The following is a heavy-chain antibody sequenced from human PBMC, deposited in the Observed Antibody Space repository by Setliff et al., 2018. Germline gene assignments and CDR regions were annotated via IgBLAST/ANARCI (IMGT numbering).Heavy chain of an antibody. D-gene: IGHD1-1*01. V-gene: IGHV4-61*02. CDR1: GGSISSGSYY. CDR2: VYTNGGS. J-gene: IGHJ6*03. CDR3: ARANKKLDYYYYYMDV. Sequence: PSETLSLTCTVSGGSISSGSYYWSWIRHPAGKGLEWIGRVYTNGGSDYNPFLKSRVSISLDTSKNQFSLKLISVTAADTAVYYCARANKKLDYYYYYMDVWGKGTTVTVSS.